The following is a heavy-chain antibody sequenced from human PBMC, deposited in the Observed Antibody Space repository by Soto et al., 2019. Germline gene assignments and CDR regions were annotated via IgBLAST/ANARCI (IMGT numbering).Heavy chain of an antibody. J-gene: IGHJ6*02. D-gene: IGHD3-16*01. Sequence: GSLRLSCAASGFTFSSYWMSWVRQAPGKGPEWVANIKQDGSEKYYVDSVKGRFTISRDNAKNSLYLQMNSLRAEDTAVYYWAREGFLGVMRYYGMEVWGPGTMVNVAS. V-gene: IGHV3-7*04. CDR2: IKQDGSEK. CDR1: GFTFSSYW. CDR3: AREGFLGVMRYYGMEV.